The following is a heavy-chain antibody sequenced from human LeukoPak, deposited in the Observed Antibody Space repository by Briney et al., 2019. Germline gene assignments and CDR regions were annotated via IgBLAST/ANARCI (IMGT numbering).Heavy chain of an antibody. CDR3: ARVRLVGSEILTGYYSFDY. CDR2: IYYSGNT. J-gene: IGHJ4*02. V-gene: IGHV4-59*01. CDR1: GGSISTYS. Sequence: KPSETLSLTCTVSGGSISTYSLSWIRQPPGKGLEWIGYIYYSGNTNYNPSLKSRVTISVDTSKNQFSLKLSSVTAADTAAYYCARVRLVGSEILTGYYSFDYWGQGTLVTVSS. D-gene: IGHD3-9*01.